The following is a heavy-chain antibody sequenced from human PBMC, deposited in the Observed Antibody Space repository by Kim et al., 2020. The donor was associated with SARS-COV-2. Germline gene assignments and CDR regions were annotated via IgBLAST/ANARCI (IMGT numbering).Heavy chain of an antibody. CDR3: ARSHRNSGSCDY. D-gene: IGHD1-26*01. J-gene: IGHJ4*02. V-gene: IGHV5-51*01. Sequence: RYSPSFQGQVTISADKSISTAYLQWSSLKASDTAMYYCARSHRNSGSCDYWGQGTLVTVSS.